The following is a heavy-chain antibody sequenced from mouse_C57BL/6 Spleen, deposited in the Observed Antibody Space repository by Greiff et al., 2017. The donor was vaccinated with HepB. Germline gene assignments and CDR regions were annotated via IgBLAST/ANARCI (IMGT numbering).Heavy chain of an antibody. CDR1: GYTFTSYW. CDR3: ARGGYYLYYYAMDY. V-gene: IGHV1-72*01. CDR2: IDPNSGGT. Sequence: QVHVKQSGAELVKPGASVKLSCKASGYTFTSYWMHWVKQRPGRGLEWIGRIDPNSGGTKYNEKFKSKATLTVDKPSSTAYMQLSSLTSEDSAVYYCARGGYYLYYYAMDYWGQGTSVTVSS. J-gene: IGHJ4*01. D-gene: IGHD2-3*01.